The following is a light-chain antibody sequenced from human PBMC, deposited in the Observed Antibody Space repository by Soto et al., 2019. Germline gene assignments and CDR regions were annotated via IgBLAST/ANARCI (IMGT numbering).Light chain of an antibody. J-gene: IGLJ2*01. CDR1: SSDVGAYNY. CDR3: SSYTTSRNVV. Sequence: QSALTQPASVSGSPGQPITISCTGTSSDVGAYNYVSWYQQHPGKVPKVMIFDVSSRPSGVSNRFSGSKSGNTASLTISGLQAEDEADYYCSSYTTSRNVVFGGGTKVTVL. CDR2: DVS. V-gene: IGLV2-14*03.